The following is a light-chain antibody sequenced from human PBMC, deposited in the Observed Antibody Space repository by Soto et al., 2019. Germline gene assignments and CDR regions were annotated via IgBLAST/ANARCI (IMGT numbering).Light chain of an antibody. CDR1: QGISRA. V-gene: IGKV1-13*02. J-gene: IGKJ1*01. Sequence: QLHPSPASLPTAVGARVTIPCRASQGISRALAWYQQKSGKAPKLLIYDASSLESGVPSRFSGSGSGTEFTLTISSLQPDDFATYYCQQYNRFGTPGQGANV. CDR3: QQYNRFGT. CDR2: DAS.